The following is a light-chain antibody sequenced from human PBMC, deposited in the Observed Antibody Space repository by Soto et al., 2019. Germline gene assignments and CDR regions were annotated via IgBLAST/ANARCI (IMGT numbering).Light chain of an antibody. CDR2: WAS. CDR3: QQYYSTPPT. V-gene: IGKV4-1*01. CDR1: QSVLYSSNNKNY. J-gene: IGKJ2*01. Sequence: DIVMTQSPDSLAVSLGERATINCKSSQSVLYSSNNKNYLAWYQQKPGQPPKLLIYWASTRESGVPDRFSGSGSGTDFTLTISSLQAEDVAVYYCQQYYSTPPTIGQWTKLEIK.